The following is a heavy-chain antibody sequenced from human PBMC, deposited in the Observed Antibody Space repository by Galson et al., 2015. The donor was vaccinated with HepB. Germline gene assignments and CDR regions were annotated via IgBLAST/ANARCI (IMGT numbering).Heavy chain of an antibody. Sequence: SLRLSCAASGFNFRRYAMSWVRQAPGRGLEWVSGISGSGFFTNSAASVTGRFTISSDNSKNKMYLQMNSLGAEDTAVYYCARPKDVGSGWSRVEWYFDLWGRGTLVTASS. CDR1: GFNFRRYA. CDR3: ARPKDVGSGWSRVEWYFDL. CDR2: ISGSGFFT. D-gene: IGHD6-19*01. V-gene: IGHV3-23*01. J-gene: IGHJ2*01.